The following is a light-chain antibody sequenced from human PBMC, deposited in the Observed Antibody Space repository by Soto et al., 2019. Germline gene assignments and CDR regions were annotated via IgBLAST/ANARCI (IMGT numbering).Light chain of an antibody. V-gene: IGKV1-27*01. CDR1: QGISNY. CDR2: VAS. Sequence: DIQMTQSPSTLSSSLGDRVTITCRASQGISNYLAWYQQQPGKVPKLLIYVASNLQSGVASRFSGSGSGADFTLTISSLHPEDVATYYCQKYNSAPCTFGQGTKVQIK. CDR3: QKYNSAPCT. J-gene: IGKJ1*01.